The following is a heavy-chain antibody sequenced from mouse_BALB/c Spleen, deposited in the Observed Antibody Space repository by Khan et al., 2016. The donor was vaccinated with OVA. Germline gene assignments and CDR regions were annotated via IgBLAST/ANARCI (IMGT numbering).Heavy chain of an antibody. CDR1: GYSIPSGYA. V-gene: IGHV3-2*02. D-gene: IGHD1-1*01. CDR3: ARGNYYGYYFDY. Sequence: EVQLQESGPGLVKPSQSLSLTCTVTGYSIPSGYAWNWIRQFPGNKLEWMGYISYSGVTSYTPSLKSRISITRAPSKNQFFLQLYAVTTEDTATYYCARGNYYGYYFDYWGQGTTLTVSS. J-gene: IGHJ2*01. CDR2: ISYSGVT.